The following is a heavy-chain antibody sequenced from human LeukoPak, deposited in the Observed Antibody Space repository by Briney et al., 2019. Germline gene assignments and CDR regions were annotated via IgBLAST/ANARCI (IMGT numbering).Heavy chain of an antibody. CDR2: IYYSGST. CDR1: GGSISSSSYY. V-gene: IGHV4-39*07. CDR3: ARGAGSYYNGGLHFDY. J-gene: IGHJ4*02. Sequence: SETLSLTCTVSGGSISSSSYYWGWIRQPPGKGLEWIGSIYYSGSTYYNPSLKSRVTISVDTSKNQFSLKLSSVTAADTAVYYCARGAGSYYNGGLHFDYWGQGTLVTVSS. D-gene: IGHD3-10*01.